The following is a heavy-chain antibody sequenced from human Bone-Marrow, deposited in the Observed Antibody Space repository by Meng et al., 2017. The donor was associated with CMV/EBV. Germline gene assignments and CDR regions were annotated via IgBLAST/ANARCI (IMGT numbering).Heavy chain of an antibody. CDR2: ISTYNANT. J-gene: IGHJ4*02. CDR3: ARPNSADYGGNSD. V-gene: IGHV1-18*01. Sequence: ASVKVSCKASGYTFTSYGITWVRQAPGQGLEWMGWISTYNANTNYAQKFQGRVAMTTDTSTTTAYMELRSLRSDDTAVYYCARPNSADYGGNSDWGQGTLVTVYS. D-gene: IGHD4-23*01. CDR1: GYTFTSYG.